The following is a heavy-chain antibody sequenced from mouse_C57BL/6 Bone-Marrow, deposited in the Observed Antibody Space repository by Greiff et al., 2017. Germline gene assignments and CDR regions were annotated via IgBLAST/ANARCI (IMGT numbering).Heavy chain of an antibody. V-gene: IGHV3-6*01. Sequence: EVQLQQSGPGLVKPSQSLSLTCSVTGYSITSGYYWNWIRQFPGNKLEWMGYISYDGSNNYNPSLKNRISITRDTSTNQFFLKLNSVTTEDTATYYCARALDVWGTGTTVTVSS. J-gene: IGHJ1*03. CDR1: GYSITSGYY. CDR3: ARALDV. CDR2: ISYDGSN.